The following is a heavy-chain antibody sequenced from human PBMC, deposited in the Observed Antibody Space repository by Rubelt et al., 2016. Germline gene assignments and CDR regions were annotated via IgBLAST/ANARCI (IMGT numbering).Heavy chain of an antibody. Sequence: SMNWVRQAPGKGLKWVSSISSSSSYIYYADSVKGRFTISRDNAKNSLYLQMNSRRAEDTAVYYCARESGYSYGYGVWGQGTLVTVSS. D-gene: IGHD5-18*01. V-gene: IGHV3-21*01. CDR3: ARESGYSYGYGV. CDR2: ISSSSSYI. J-gene: IGHJ4*02. CDR1: S.